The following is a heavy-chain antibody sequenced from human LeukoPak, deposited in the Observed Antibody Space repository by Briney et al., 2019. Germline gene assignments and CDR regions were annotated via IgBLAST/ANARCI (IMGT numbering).Heavy chain of an antibody. CDR1: GFAFSTYT. V-gene: IGHV3-48*01. Sequence: GGSLRLSCAASGFAFSTYTMYWVRQAPGKGLEWISHISSSSSAIYYADSVKGRFTISRDNAKDSLYLQMNSLRVEDTAVYYCARIKAGYNYEGTGCFFDYWGQGTLVTVSS. J-gene: IGHJ4*02. CDR3: ARIKAGYNYEGTGCFFDY. D-gene: IGHD3-22*01. CDR2: ISSSSSAI.